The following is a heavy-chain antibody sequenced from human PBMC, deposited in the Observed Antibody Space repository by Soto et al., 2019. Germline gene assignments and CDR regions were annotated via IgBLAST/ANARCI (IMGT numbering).Heavy chain of an antibody. CDR3: TTGTAVAKYYFDY. V-gene: IGHV3-15*01. CDR2: IKSRSDGATT. Sequence: EVQLVESGGGLVEPGESLRLSCAASGFTFNNAWMSWVRQAPGKGLEWVGRIKSRSDGATTDYAAPVKGRFTISRDDSKNTLSLQMNSLKTEDTAVYYCTTGTAVAKYYFDYWGQGTLVTVSS. CDR1: GFTFNNAW. D-gene: IGHD5-18*01. J-gene: IGHJ4*02.